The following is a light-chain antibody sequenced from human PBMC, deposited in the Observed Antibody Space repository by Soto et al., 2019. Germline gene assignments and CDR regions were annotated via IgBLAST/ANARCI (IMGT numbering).Light chain of an antibody. CDR3: SSYTSSSPPVV. CDR2: DVS. J-gene: IGLJ2*01. Sequence: QSVLTQPASVSGSPGQSITISCTGTSSDVGGYNYVSWYQQHPGKAPKLMIYDVSNRPSGVSNRFSGSKSGNTASLTISGRQAEDEADYYCSSYTSSSPPVVFGGGTKLTVL. CDR1: SSDVGGYNY. V-gene: IGLV2-14*01.